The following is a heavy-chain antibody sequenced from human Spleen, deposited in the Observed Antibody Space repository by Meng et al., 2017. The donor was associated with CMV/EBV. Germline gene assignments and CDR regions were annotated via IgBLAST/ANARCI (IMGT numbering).Heavy chain of an antibody. D-gene: IGHD3-9*01. J-gene: IGHJ4*02. Sequence: SLKISCAASGFTFDDYAMHWVRQAPGKGLEWVSGISWNSGTIDYADSVKGRFTISRDNAKNSLYLQMNSLRAEDTALYYCAKDDRTFDILTGYFDYWGQGILVTVSS. V-gene: IGHV3-9*01. CDR3: AKDDRTFDILTGYFDY. CDR1: GFTFDDYA. CDR2: ISWNSGTI.